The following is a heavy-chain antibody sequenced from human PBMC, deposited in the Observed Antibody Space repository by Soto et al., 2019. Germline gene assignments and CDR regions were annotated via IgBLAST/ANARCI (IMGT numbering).Heavy chain of an antibody. D-gene: IGHD1-1*01. CDR1: GVSLSTDY. CDR3: ARANWNDDGWFRP. Sequence: SETLALTCTVSGVSLSTDYWSWIRLPPGQGLEWIGYIYYSGTNSNPSLKSRVTISMDTSKNQFSLNLRSVTAADTAVYYCARANWNDDGWFRPWGQGALVTVS. J-gene: IGHJ5*02. V-gene: IGHV4-59*01. CDR2: IYYSGT.